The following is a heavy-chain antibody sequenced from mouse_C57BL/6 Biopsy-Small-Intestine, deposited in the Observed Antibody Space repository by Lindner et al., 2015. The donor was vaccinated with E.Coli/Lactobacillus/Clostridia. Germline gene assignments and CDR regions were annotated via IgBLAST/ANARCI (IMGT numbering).Heavy chain of an antibody. CDR2: ISYSGST. D-gene: IGHD1-1*01. CDR1: GYSITSDY. Sequence: VQLQESGPGLAKPSQTLSLTCSVTGYSITSDYWNWIRKFPGNKLEYMGYISYSGSTYYNPSLKSRISITRDTSKNQYYLQMSHLKSEDTAMYYCASHYYYGSSYGWYFDVWGTGTTVTVSS. J-gene: IGHJ1*03. V-gene: IGHV3-8*01. CDR3: ASHYYYGSSYGWYFDV.